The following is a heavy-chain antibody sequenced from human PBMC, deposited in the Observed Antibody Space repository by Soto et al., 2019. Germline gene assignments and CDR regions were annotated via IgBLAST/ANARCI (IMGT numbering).Heavy chain of an antibody. CDR3: ARAGRWGLKLYGNWFDP. CDR2: ISSSSSYI. CDR1: GFTFSSYS. Sequence: PGGSLRLSCAASGFTFSSYSMNWVRQAPGKGLEWVSSISSSSSYIYYADSVKGRFTISRDNAKNSLYLQMDSLRAEDTAVYYCARAGRWGLKLYGNWFDPWGQGTLVTVSS. J-gene: IGHJ5*02. D-gene: IGHD1-26*01. V-gene: IGHV3-21*01.